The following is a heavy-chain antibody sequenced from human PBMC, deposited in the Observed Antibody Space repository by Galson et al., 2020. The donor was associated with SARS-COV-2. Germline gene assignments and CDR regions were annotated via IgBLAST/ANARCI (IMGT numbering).Heavy chain of an antibody. D-gene: IGHD1-26*01. CDR3: AKHSGSYSVDY. CDR1: GFTFSNYG. V-gene: IGHV3-23*01. CDR2: ISTTGDYT. J-gene: IGHJ4*02. Sequence: GGSLRLSCAASGFTFSNYGMSWVRQAPGKGLEWVSAISTTGDYTFYTDSVKGRFTISRDNSKNTMFLQVNSLRAEDTAVYYCAKHSGSYSVDYWGQGTLVIVSS.